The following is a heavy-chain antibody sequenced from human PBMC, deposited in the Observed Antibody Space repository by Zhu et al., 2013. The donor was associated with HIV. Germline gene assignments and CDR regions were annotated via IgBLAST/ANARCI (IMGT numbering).Heavy chain of an antibody. CDR1: GYTFINYD. J-gene: IGHJ4*02. CDR3: ARGIMYRFGGPKGVHFDN. Sequence: QVQLVQSGAEVKKPGASVKVSCKASGYTFINYDIHWVRQATGQGLEWMGSINPKSGNTAFAQKFQGRVAMTRDTSISTAFMELTSLRSEDTAMYYCARGIMYRFGGPKGVHFDNWAQGTLVTVSS. CDR2: INPKSGNT. V-gene: IGHV1-8*01. D-gene: IGHD3-10*01.